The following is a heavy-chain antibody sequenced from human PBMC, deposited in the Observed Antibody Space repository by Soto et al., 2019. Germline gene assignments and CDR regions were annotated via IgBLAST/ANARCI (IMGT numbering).Heavy chain of an antibody. Sequence: SETLSLTCTVSGGSISSGGYYWSWIRQHPGKGLEWIGYIYYSGSTNYNPSLKSRVTISVDTSKNQFSLKLSSVTAADTAVYYCASYIMVRGVSYWGQGTLVTVPQ. CDR1: GGSISSGGYY. CDR3: ASYIMVRGVSY. D-gene: IGHD3-10*01. V-gene: IGHV4-61*08. CDR2: IYYSGST. J-gene: IGHJ4*02.